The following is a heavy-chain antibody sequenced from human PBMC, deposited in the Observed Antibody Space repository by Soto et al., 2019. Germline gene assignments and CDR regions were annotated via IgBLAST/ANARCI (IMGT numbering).Heavy chain of an antibody. V-gene: IGHV3-72*01. Sequence: GGSLRLSCAAFGFTFSDHYMDWVRQAPGKGLEWVGRIRNKANSYTTEYAASVKGRFTISRDDSKNSLFLQMYSLKTEDTAVYYCSRAGILTTPYYFDYWGQGTLVTVSS. CDR2: IRNKANSYTT. CDR3: SRAGILTTPYYFDY. CDR1: GFTFSDHY. J-gene: IGHJ4*01. D-gene: IGHD4-4*01.